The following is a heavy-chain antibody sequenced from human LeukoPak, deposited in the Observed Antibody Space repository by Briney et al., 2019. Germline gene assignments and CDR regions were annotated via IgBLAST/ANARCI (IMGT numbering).Heavy chain of an antibody. V-gene: IGHV1-69*13. CDR1: GGAFSSYA. Sequence: SVKVSCKPSGGAFSSYAISWVRQAPGQGLKWMGGIIPIFGTANYAQKFQGRVTITADETTSTAYMELSSLRSEDTAVYYCARSWANYYDSSGYPGFDYWGQGTLVTVSS. CDR3: ARSWANYYDSSGYPGFDY. CDR2: IIPIFGTA. D-gene: IGHD3-22*01. J-gene: IGHJ4*02.